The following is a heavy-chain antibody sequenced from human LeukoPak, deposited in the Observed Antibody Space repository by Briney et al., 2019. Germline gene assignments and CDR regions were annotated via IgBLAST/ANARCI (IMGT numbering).Heavy chain of an antibody. V-gene: IGHV5-51*01. CDR1: GYSFTSYW. Sequence: GESLKISCKGSGYSFTSYWIGWVRQMPGKGLEWMGIIYPGDSDTRYSPSFQGQVTISADKSISTAYLQWSSLKASDTAMYYCARLTELLYSDDAFDIWGQGTMVTVSS. J-gene: IGHJ3*02. CDR2: IYPGDSDT. D-gene: IGHD2-2*02. CDR3: ARLTELLYSDDAFDI.